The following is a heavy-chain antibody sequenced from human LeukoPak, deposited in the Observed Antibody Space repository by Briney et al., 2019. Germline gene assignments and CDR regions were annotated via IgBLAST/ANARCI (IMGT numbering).Heavy chain of an antibody. CDR1: GGSISSHY. CDR2: IYYSGST. D-gene: IGHD1-7*01. V-gene: IGHV4-59*11. Sequence: SETLSLTCTVSGGSISSHYWSWIRQPPGKGLEWIGYIYYSGSTNYNPSLKSRVTISVGTSKNQFSLQLNSVTPEDTAVYYCARDGPGELLLDYWGQGTLVTVSS. J-gene: IGHJ4*02. CDR3: ARDGPGELLLDY.